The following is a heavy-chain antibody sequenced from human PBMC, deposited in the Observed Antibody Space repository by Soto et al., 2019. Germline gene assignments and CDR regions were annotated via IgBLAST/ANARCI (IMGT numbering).Heavy chain of an antibody. Sequence: PSETLSLTCAVYGGSFSGYYWSWIRQPPGKGLEWIGEINHSGSTNYNPSLKSRVTISVDTSKNQFSLKLSSVTAADTAVYYCARVTYYYDSSGYPGAFDIWGQGTMVTVSS. V-gene: IGHV4-34*01. D-gene: IGHD3-22*01. CDR1: GGSFSGYY. CDR3: ARVTYYYDSSGYPGAFDI. CDR2: INHSGST. J-gene: IGHJ3*02.